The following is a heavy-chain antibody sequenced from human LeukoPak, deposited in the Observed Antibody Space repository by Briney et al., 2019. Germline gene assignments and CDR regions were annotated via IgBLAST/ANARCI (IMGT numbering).Heavy chain of an antibody. D-gene: IGHD1-26*01. CDR2: IYSGGST. CDR3: ARAGWEVRGFDY. CDR1: GFTFSAYW. Sequence: PGGSLRLSCAASGFTFSAYWMHWVRQAPGKGLVWVSVIYSGGSTYYADSVKGRFTISRDNSKNTLYLQMNSLRAEDTAVYYCARAGWEVRGFDYWGQGTLVTVSS. J-gene: IGHJ4*02. V-gene: IGHV3-53*01.